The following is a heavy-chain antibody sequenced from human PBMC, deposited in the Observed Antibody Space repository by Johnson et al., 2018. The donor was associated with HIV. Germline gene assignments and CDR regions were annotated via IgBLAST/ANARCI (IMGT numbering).Heavy chain of an antibody. D-gene: IGHD5-12*01. Sequence: EVQLVESGGGLVQPGGSLRLSCAASGFTVSSNYMSWVRQAPGKGLEWVSVIYSGGSTYYADSVKGRFTISRDNAKNSLYLQMNSLRADDTALYYCAKDGGYSGYADVFDIWGQGTMVTVSS. CDR3: AKDGGYSGYADVFDI. CDR1: GFTVSSNY. J-gene: IGHJ3*02. V-gene: IGHV3-66*01. CDR2: IYSGGST.